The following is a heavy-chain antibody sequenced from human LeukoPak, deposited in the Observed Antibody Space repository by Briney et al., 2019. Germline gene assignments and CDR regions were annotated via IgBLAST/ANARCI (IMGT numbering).Heavy chain of an antibody. CDR2: IYYSGST. D-gene: IGHD3-10*01. V-gene: IGHV4-59*01. Sequence: SETLSLTCTVSGGSISSYYWSWLRQPPGKGLEWLGYIYYSGSTNYNPSLKSRVAISVDTSRNQFSLKLSSVTAADTAVYYCARMCSFTMVRGVMNPYGMDVWGQGTTVTVSS. CDR3: ARMCSFTMVRGVMNPYGMDV. J-gene: IGHJ6*02. CDR1: GGSISSYY.